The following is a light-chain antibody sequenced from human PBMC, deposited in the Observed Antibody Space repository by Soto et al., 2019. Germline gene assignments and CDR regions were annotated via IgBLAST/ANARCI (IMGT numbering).Light chain of an antibody. Sequence: AIQMTQSPSSLSASVGDRVTITCRASQDIGTELGWYQQKPGKAPKLLIYATSSLQSGVPSRFSGSGSGTEFTLTISSLQPEDFAIYYCLQDSSYPRTFGQGTRVEIK. CDR3: LQDSSYPRT. CDR1: QDIGTE. CDR2: ATS. V-gene: IGKV1-6*01. J-gene: IGKJ1*01.